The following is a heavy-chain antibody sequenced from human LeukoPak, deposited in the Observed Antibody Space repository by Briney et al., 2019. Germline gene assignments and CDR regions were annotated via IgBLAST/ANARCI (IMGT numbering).Heavy chain of an antibody. Sequence: GGSLRLSCVASGFIVSNNYMSWVRQAPGKGLEWVSVLYNAGSTYYADSVKGRFTISRDNSKNTLYLQMNSLRAEDTAVYYCARDADNVLLWFGELYNWGQGTLVTVSS. J-gene: IGHJ4*02. CDR1: GFIVSNNY. V-gene: IGHV3-53*05. CDR3: ARDADNVLLWFGELYN. D-gene: IGHD3-10*01. CDR2: LYNAGST.